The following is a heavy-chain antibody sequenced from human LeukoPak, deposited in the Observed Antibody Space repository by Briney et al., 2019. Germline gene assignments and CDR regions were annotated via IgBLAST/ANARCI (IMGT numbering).Heavy chain of an antibody. CDR3: ARDPGTGFWSGPDYYGMDV. D-gene: IGHD3-3*01. CDR1: GGXXSXXSYX. J-gene: IGHJ6*02. Sequence: TXXXXGGXXSXXSYXWGXIRXXAGKGXXXXXXXXTXGCTNYNPSLKSRVTISVDTSKNQFSLKLSSVTAADTAVYYCARDPGTGFWSGPDYYGMDVWGQGTTVTVSS. CDR2: XXTXGCT. V-gene: IGHV4-61*02.